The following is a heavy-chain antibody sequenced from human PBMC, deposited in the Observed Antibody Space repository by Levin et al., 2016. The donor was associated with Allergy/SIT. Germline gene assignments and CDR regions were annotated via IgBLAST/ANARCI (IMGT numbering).Heavy chain of an antibody. Sequence: WIRQPPGKGLEWVSAISGSGGSTYYADSVKGRFTISRDNSKNTLYLQMNSLRAEDTAVYYCAKAGLVRGVIFGDDLFDWFDPWGQGTLVTVSS. CDR3: AKAGLVRGVIFGDDLFDWFDP. D-gene: IGHD3-10*01. V-gene: IGHV3-23*01. CDR2: ISGSGGST. J-gene: IGHJ5*02.